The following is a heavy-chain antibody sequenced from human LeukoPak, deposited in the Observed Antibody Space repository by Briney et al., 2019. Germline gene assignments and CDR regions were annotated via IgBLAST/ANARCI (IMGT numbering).Heavy chain of an antibody. Sequence: ASVKLSCKASVYTFTSYGISWVRQAPGQGLEWMGWISTYNGKTNYAQKLQGRVTMTTDTSTSTAYMELRSLKSDDTAVYYCARDLSGYYYGSGSYIALHGMDVWGQGTTVTVSS. CDR2: ISTYNGKT. D-gene: IGHD3-10*01. J-gene: IGHJ6*02. CDR1: VYTFTSYG. CDR3: ARDLSGYYYGSGSYIALHGMDV. V-gene: IGHV1-18*01.